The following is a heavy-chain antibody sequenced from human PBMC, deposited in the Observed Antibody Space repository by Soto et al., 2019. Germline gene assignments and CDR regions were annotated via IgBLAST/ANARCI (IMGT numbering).Heavy chain of an antibody. D-gene: IGHD6-13*01. CDR3: ARDLYSTSWYVRAFDM. CDR1: EYTFSTYS. J-gene: IGHJ3*02. V-gene: IGHV1-46*03. Sequence: ASVKVSCKASEYTFSTYSLHWVRQAPGQGLEWMGVINPTTTTTTDAQKFQGRVTMTRDTSTSTVFLELSSLRSEDTAVNYCARDLYSTSWYVRAFDMWGQGTMVTVS. CDR2: INPTTTTT.